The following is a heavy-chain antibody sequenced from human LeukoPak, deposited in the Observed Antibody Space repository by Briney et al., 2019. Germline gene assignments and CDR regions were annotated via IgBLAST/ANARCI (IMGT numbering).Heavy chain of an antibody. Sequence: GGSLRLSCAASGFTFSSYWMSWVRQAPGKGLEWVANIKPDGSEKYYADSVKGRFTISRDNAKNSLYLQMNSLRAEDTAIYYCAKAGGRLVPAAVRFDPWGQGTLVTVSS. CDR3: AKAGGRLVPAAVRFDP. D-gene: IGHD2-2*01. CDR1: GFTFSSYW. J-gene: IGHJ5*02. CDR2: IKPDGSEK. V-gene: IGHV3-7*01.